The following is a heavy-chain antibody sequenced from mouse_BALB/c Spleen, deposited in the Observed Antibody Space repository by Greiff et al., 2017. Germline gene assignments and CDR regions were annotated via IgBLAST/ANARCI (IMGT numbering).Heavy chain of an antibody. CDR2: IRLKSNNYAT. CDR1: GFTFSSYA. V-gene: IGHV6-6*02. Sequence: EVKLVESGGGLVKPGGSLKLSCAASGFTFSSYAMSWVRQSPEKGLEWVAEIRLKSNNYATHYAESVKGRFTISRDDSKSSVYLQMNNLRAEDTGIYYCLRNYDAMDYWGQGTSVTVSS. CDR3: LRNYDAMDY. D-gene: IGHD2-1*01. J-gene: IGHJ4*01.